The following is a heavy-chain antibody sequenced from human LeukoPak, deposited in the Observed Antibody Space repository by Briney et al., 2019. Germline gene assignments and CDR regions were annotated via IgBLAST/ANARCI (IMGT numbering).Heavy chain of an antibody. Sequence: ASVKVPCKASGYTFTSYGISWVRQAPGQGLEWMGWISAYNGNTNYAQKLQGRVTMTTDTSTSTAYMELRSLRSDDTAVYYCARVQFCSGGSCYSFDYWGQGTLVTVSS. J-gene: IGHJ4*02. CDR3: ARVQFCSGGSCYSFDY. CDR2: ISAYNGNT. D-gene: IGHD2-15*01. CDR1: GYTFTSYG. V-gene: IGHV1-18*01.